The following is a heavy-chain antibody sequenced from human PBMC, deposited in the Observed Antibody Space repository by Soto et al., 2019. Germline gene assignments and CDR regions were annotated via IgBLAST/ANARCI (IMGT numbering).Heavy chain of an antibody. J-gene: IGHJ4*02. Sequence: PSETLCLTCTVSGGSISSGGYYWSWLRQHPGKGLEWIGYIYYSGSTYYNPSLKSRVTISVDTSKNQFSLKLSSVTAADTAVYYCARRYGGNFDYWGQGTLVTVSS. CDR1: GGSISSGGYY. V-gene: IGHV4-31*03. CDR3: ARRYGGNFDY. CDR2: IYYSGST. D-gene: IGHD2-15*01.